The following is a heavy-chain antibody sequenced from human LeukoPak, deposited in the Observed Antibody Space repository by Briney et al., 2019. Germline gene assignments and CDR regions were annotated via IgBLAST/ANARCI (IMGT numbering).Heavy chain of an antibody. Sequence: PSETLSLTCTVSGGSISSYYWSWIRQPPGKGLEWIGYIYYSGSTNYNPSLKSRVTISVDTSKNQFTLKLSSVTAADTAVYYCARGSGSVAGPGDFDYWGQGTLVTVSS. CDR2: IYYSGST. J-gene: IGHJ4*02. V-gene: IGHV4-59*01. CDR1: GGSISSYY. CDR3: ARGSGSVAGPGDFDY. D-gene: IGHD6-19*01.